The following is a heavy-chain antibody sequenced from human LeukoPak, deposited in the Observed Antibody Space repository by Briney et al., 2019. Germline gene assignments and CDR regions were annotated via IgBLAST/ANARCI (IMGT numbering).Heavy chain of an antibody. CDR1: GYTFTSYG. J-gene: IGHJ4*02. Sequence: SVKVSCKASGYTFTSYGISWVRQAPGQGLEWMGGIIPIFGTANYAQKFQGRVTITADESTSTAYMELSSLRSEDTAVYYCARKYSSGWYDYWGQGTLVTVSS. V-gene: IGHV1-69*13. D-gene: IGHD6-19*01. CDR2: IIPIFGTA. CDR3: ARKYSSGWYDY.